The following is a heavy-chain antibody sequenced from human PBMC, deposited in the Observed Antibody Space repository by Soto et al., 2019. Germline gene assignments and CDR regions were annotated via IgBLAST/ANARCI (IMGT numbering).Heavy chain of an antibody. Sequence: VGSLRLSCAASGFTFSDYYMTWIRQAPGKGLEWVSYISGRGHTIYYADSVRGRFTISRDNVKNSLYLQMNSLRAEDTAVYFCARDHIANPNWFDPWGQGTLVTVSS. D-gene: IGHD6-13*01. V-gene: IGHV3-11*01. J-gene: IGHJ5*02. CDR1: GFTFSDYY. CDR2: ISGRGHTI. CDR3: ARDHIANPNWFDP.